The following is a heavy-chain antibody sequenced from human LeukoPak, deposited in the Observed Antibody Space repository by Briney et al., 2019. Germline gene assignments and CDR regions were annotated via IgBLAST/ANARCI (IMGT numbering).Heavy chain of an antibody. CDR2: VDHSGST. CDR1: DAAFTGGF. D-gene: IGHD3-22*01. CDR3: ARRPWDYDSGGYIEGWRFHMDV. Sequence: SETLSLTCAVYDAAFTGGFWTWIRQPPGKGLEWIGEVDHSGSTNYNPSLKRRLTLSVDTSTNQFSLKLTSITAADTAVYYCARRPWDYDSGGYIEGWRFHMDVWGKGTTVIISS. V-gene: IGHV4-34*01. J-gene: IGHJ6*03.